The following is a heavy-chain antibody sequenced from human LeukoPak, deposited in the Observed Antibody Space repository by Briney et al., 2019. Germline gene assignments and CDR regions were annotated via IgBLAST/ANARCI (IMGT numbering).Heavy chain of an antibody. V-gene: IGHV3-23*01. CDR1: GCTFNNYG. J-gene: IGHJ4*02. Sequence: PGGALRLSGAASGCTFNNYGLSWVRQAPGKGLEWVAGISGSGGSTNYADSVKGRFTISRDNPKNTLYLQMNRLRAEDTAVYFCAKRGVVIRVILVGFHKEAYYFDSWGQGALVTVSS. CDR2: ISGSGGST. D-gene: IGHD3-22*01. CDR3: AKRGVVIRVILVGFHKEAYYFDS.